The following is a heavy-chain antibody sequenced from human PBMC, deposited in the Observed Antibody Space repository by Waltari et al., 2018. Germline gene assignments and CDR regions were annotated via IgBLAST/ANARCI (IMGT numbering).Heavy chain of an antibody. J-gene: IGHJ5*02. D-gene: IGHD6-19*01. CDR3: AIYSSGWYP. CDR1: GYTFTTYY. V-gene: IGHV1-46*04. Sequence: VQLVQSGAEVKKPGASVKVSCRASGYTFTTYYMHWVRQAPGQGFEWMGIINPSGGSTTYAQKLQGRITMTRDTSTSTVYMELSSLRSEDTAVYYCAIYSSGWYPWGQGTLVTVSS. CDR2: INPSGGST.